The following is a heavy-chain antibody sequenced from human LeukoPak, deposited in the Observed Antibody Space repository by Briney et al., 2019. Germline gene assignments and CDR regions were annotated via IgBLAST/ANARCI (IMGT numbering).Heavy chain of an antibody. CDR2: INHSGST. D-gene: IGHD3-22*01. CDR1: GGSFSGYY. Sequence: SETLSPTCAVYGGSFSGYYWSWIRQPPGKGLEWIGEINHSGSTNYNPSLKSRVTISVDTSKNQFSLTLSSVTAADTAVYYCASATYYYDSSGYSGYYFDYWGQGTLVTVSS. V-gene: IGHV4-34*01. J-gene: IGHJ4*02. CDR3: ASATYYYDSSGYSGYYFDY.